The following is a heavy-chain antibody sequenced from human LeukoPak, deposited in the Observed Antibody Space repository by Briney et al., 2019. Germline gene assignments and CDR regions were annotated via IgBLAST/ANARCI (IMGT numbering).Heavy chain of an antibody. CDR3: ARDGYRYGYLVF. Sequence: GESLKISCKGSGFSFTSYWISWVRQVRGKGLEWMGRIDPSDSYTNYSPSFQGHVTISADKSISTAYLQWSSLKDSDTAMYYCARDGYRYGYLVFWGQGTLVTVSS. V-gene: IGHV5-10-1*01. D-gene: IGHD5-18*01. CDR2: IDPSDSYT. J-gene: IGHJ4*02. CDR1: GFSFTSYW.